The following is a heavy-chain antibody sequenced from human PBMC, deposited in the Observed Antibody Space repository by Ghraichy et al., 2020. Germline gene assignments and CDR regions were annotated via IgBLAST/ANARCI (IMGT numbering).Heavy chain of an antibody. Sequence: ASVKVSCKASGYTFDTYGITWVRQAPGQGLEWMGWISPYNGNTNYAQKFQDRVIMTTDTPTSTAYMELRSLRSDDTAVYYCARGGFYYASENNYKRGAIWLDPWGQGTLVTVSS. CDR1: GYTFDTYG. J-gene: IGHJ5*02. D-gene: IGHD3-10*01. CDR2: ISPYNGNT. CDR3: ARGGFYYASENNYKRGAIWLDP. V-gene: IGHV1-18*04.